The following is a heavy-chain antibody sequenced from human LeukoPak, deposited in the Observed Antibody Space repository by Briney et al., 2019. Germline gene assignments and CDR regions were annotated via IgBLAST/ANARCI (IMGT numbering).Heavy chain of an antibody. J-gene: IGHJ6*02. CDR1: GYTFTSYD. D-gene: IGHD6-13*01. CDR2: MNPNSGNT. Sequence: GASVKVSCKASGYTFTSYDINWVRQATGQGLEWMGWMNPNSGNTGYAQKFQGRVTMTRNTSISTAYMELSSLRSEDTAVYYCARVGSSSWYYYYYGMDVWGQGTTVTVSS. CDR3: ARVGSSSWYYYYYGMDV. V-gene: IGHV1-8*01.